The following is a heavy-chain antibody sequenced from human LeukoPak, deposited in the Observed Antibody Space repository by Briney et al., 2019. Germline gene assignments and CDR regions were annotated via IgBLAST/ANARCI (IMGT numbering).Heavy chain of an antibody. CDR3: AKDPLMGSSSWTLGYYFDY. D-gene: IGHD6-13*01. CDR1: GFTFSSYG. J-gene: IGHJ4*02. CDR2: ISYDGSNK. V-gene: IGHV3-30*18. Sequence: PGGSLRLSCAASGFTFSSYGMSWVRQAPGKGLEWVAVISYDGSNKYYADSVKGRFTISRDNSKNTLYLQMNSLRAEDTAVYYCAKDPLMGSSSWTLGYYFDYWGQGTLVTVSS.